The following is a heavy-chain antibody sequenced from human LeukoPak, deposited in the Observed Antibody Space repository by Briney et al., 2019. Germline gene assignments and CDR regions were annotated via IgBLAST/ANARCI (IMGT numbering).Heavy chain of an antibody. V-gene: IGHV3-30*18. Sequence: PGGSLRLSCAASGFTFSSYGMHWVRQAPGKGLEWVAVISYDGSNKYYADSVKGRFTISRDNSKNTLYLQMNSLRAEDTAVYYCAKDRAFYDSSGCLDYWGQGTLVTVSS. CDR1: GFTFSSYG. D-gene: IGHD3-22*01. J-gene: IGHJ4*02. CDR3: AKDRAFYDSSGCLDY. CDR2: ISYDGSNK.